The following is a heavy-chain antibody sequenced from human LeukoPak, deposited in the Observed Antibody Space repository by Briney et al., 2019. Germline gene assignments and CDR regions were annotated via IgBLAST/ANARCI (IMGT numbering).Heavy chain of an antibody. CDR1: GGSMSNHY. D-gene: IGHD3-22*01. J-gene: IGHJ4*02. CDR2: IHYTGDT. Sequence: SETLSLTCTVSGGSMSNHYWSWIRQPPGRGLEWIAYIHYTGDTSYNPSLTSRASISVDTSKNQLSLKLTSVTAADTAVYYCARHESSGQDFGFDYWGQGTLVTVSS. V-gene: IGHV4-59*11. CDR3: ARHESSGQDFGFDY.